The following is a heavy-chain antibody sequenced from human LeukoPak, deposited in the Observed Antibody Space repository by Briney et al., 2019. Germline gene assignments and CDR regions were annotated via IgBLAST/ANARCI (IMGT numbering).Heavy chain of an antibody. CDR1: GFPFRSYG. V-gene: IGHV3-33*01. D-gene: IGHD3-10*01. CDR2: IWYEDGSNR. Sequence: GRSLRLSCAASGFPFRSYGMHWVRQAPGKGLEWVAVIWYEDGSNRIYADSVRGRFTISRDNSRNTLYLHMNSLRAEDTAVCYCARDPNLYYYSSGSHFPSGFDSWGQGTLVTVSS. CDR3: ARDPNLYYYSSGSHFPSGFDS. J-gene: IGHJ4*02.